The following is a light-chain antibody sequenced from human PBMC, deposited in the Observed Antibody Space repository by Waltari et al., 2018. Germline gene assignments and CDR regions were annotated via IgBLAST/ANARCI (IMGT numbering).Light chain of an antibody. CDR1: NIASTN. Sequence: SYELTPPLSVSVALGQTAKIPCGGINIASTNVHWYQQKPGQAPGLVIFRSTDRPSGIPEQFSGSNSGNTATLTISRAQAGDEADYYCQVWDNFALIFGGGTKLTVL. CDR2: RST. V-gene: IGLV3-9*01. J-gene: IGLJ2*01. CDR3: QVWDNFALI.